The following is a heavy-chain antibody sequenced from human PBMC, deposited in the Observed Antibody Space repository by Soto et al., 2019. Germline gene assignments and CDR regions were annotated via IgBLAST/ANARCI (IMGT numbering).Heavy chain of an antibody. CDR3: ASRYYYDSSGYFGNYYGMDV. CDR1: GGSISSGGYS. CDR2: IYHSGST. J-gene: IGHJ6*02. Sequence: TSETLSLTCAVSGGSISSGGYSWSWIRQPPGKGLEWIGYIYHSGSTYYNPSLKSRVTISVDRSKNQFSLKLSSVTAADTAVYYCASRYYYDSSGYFGNYYGMDVWGQGTTVTVSS. D-gene: IGHD3-22*01. V-gene: IGHV4-30-2*01.